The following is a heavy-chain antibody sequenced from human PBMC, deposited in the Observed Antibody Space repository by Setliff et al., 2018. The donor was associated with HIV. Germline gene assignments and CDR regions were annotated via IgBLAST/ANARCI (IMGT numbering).Heavy chain of an antibody. V-gene: IGHV4-59*01. CDR1: GESFSGYY. Sequence: SETLSLTCAVYGESFSGYYWNWIRQPPGKGLEWIGYIYYNGVTTYNPSLKSRVTISADTSKNQFSLKLTSVTAADTAVYYCARDGTQCSRTTCINWVDPWGQGTLVTVSS. J-gene: IGHJ5*02. CDR2: IYYNGVT. CDR3: ARDGTQCSRTTCINWVDP. D-gene: IGHD2-2*01.